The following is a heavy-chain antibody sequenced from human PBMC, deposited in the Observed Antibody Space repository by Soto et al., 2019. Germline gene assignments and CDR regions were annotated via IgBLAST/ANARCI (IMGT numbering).Heavy chain of an antibody. V-gene: IGHV4-59*01. CDR3: ARDSLSNYYYYGMDV. J-gene: IGHJ6*02. CDR1: GGSISSYY. D-gene: IGHD3-16*01. CDR2: IYYSGST. Sequence: NPSETLSLTCTVSGGSISSYYWSWIRQPPGKGLEWIGYIYYSGSTNYNPSLKSRVTISVDTSKNQFSLKLSSVTAADTAVYYCARDSLSNYYYYGMDVWGQGTTVTV.